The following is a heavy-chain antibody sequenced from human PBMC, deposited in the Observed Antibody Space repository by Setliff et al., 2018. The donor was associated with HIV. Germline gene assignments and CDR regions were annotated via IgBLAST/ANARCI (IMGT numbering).Heavy chain of an antibody. Sequence: SETLSLTCTVSGVSGGSINNYQWSWIRQPPGKGLEWIGYIYTSGSSNYNPSLKSRVTISGDTSKRHFSLKMSSVTAADTAVYYCARGEPVDILTGYFDYWGQGTLVTVSS. D-gene: IGHD3-9*01. CDR2: IYTSGSS. J-gene: IGHJ4*02. CDR3: ARGEPVDILTGYFDY. CDR1: GGSINNYQ. V-gene: IGHV4-4*08.